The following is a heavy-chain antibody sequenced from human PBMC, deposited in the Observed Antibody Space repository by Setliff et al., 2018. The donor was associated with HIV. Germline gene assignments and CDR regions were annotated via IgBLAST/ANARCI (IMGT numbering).Heavy chain of an antibody. Sequence: SETLSLTCTVSGGSVIISHYYWAWIRQPPGKGLEWIGGISYSGSTYYNPSLKRRITISVDTSKNQFSLKLTSVTAADTAVYYCARDIEMVKEGTDYWGQGTLVTVSS. J-gene: IGHJ4*02. CDR1: GGSVIISHYY. CDR2: ISYSGST. D-gene: IGHD5-18*01. V-gene: IGHV4-39*01. CDR3: ARDIEMVKEGTDY.